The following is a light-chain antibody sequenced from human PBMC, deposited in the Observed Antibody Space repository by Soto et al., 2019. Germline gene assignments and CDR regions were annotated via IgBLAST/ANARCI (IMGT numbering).Light chain of an antibody. Sequence: DIQRTQSPSTLSASVGDRVTITCRASQSISSWLAWYQQKPGKAPKLLIYKASSLESGVPSRFSGSGSGTEFTLTLSSLQPDDFATYYCQQYNSYSITFGQGTRLEIK. CDR3: QQYNSYSIT. J-gene: IGKJ5*01. CDR1: QSISSW. V-gene: IGKV1-5*03. CDR2: KAS.